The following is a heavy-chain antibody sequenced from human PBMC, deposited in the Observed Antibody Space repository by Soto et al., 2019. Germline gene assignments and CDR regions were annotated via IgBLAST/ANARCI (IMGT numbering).Heavy chain of an antibody. CDR2: ISYDGSNK. CDR1: GFTFSSYA. Sequence: GGSLRLSCSASGFTFSSYALHWVRQAPGKGLEWVAVISYDGSNKYYANSVKGRFTISRDNSNNILHLQVISLRAEDTAMYYCASSRWSGGDLYYRFSDLEVWGTGTTVNSPQ. D-gene: IGHD2-21*02. V-gene: IGHV3-30-3*01. CDR3: ASSRWSGGDLYYRFSDLEV. J-gene: IGHJ6*04.